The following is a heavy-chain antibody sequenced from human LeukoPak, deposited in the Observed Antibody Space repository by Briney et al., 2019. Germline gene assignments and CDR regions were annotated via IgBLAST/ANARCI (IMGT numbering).Heavy chain of an antibody. D-gene: IGHD6-19*01. CDR2: VNSDGSGT. V-gene: IGHV3-74*01. Sequence: PGGSLRLSCAASGFTLSSYWMYWVRQAPGKGLVWVSRVNSDGSGTTYADSVKGRFTISRDDAKNTLFLQMNSLRAEDTAVYYCARGISSGWYSPAIDYWGQGTQVTVSS. CDR1: GFTLSSYW. J-gene: IGHJ4*02. CDR3: ARGISSGWYSPAIDY.